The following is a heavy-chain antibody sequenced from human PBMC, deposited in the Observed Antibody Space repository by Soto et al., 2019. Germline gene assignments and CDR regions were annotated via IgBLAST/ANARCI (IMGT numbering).Heavy chain of an antibody. V-gene: IGHV1-3*01. J-gene: IGHJ4*02. CDR2: INAGNGNT. CDR1: GYTFTSYA. Sequence: GAPVKVSCKASGYTFTSYAMHWVRQAPGQRLEWMGWINAGNGNTKYSQKFQGRVTITRDTSASTAYMELSSLRSEDTAVYYCAREAKPLKYYFDYWGQGTLVTVSS. CDR3: AREAKPLKYYFDY.